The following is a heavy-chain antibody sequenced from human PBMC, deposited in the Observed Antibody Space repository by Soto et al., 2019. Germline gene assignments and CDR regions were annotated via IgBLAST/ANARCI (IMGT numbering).Heavy chain of an antibody. D-gene: IGHD7-27*01. J-gene: IGHJ3*02. CDR3: ARAKFESTGWHQFDI. CDR2: VSHSGNT. Sequence: ESLSLTCTVSGVSFTGHFWSWVRQPPGKGLEWIGEVSHSGNTKYYPSLRSRVTLSVDSSKNQISLALTSVTAADTAVYYCARAKFESTGWHQFDIWGQGTMVTVS. V-gene: IGHV4-34*01. CDR1: GVSFTGHF.